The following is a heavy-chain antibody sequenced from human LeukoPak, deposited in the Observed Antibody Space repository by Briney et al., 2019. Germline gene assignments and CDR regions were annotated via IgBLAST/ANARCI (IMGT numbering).Heavy chain of an antibody. J-gene: IGHJ6*03. CDR2: ISGSGTNT. CDR1: GFTFSSYA. D-gene: IGHD3-10*01. V-gene: IGHV3-23*01. CDR3: ARDGELFSFYMDV. Sequence: GGSLRLSCAASGFTFSSYAMSWVRQAPGKGLEWVSSISGSGTNTYYADSVKGRFTISRDNSRNLLFLQMSSLRVEDTAVYYCARDGELFSFYMDVWGKGTTVTVSS.